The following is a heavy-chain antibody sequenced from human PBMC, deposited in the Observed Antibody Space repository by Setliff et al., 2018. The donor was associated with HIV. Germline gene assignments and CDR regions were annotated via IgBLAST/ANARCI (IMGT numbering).Heavy chain of an antibody. CDR3: ARGRGAWFEGSWFDP. D-gene: IGHD6-19*01. J-gene: IGHJ5*02. V-gene: IGHV4-61*09. CDR2: VYTSGNT. CDR1: GGSINIGSFY. Sequence: SETLSLTCTVSGGSINIGSFYWSWIRQPAGKGPEWLGHVYTSGNTYYDPSLASRVAISLDRSRNQFSLKLDSVTAADTALYFCARGRGAWFEGSWFDPWGQGILVTVSS.